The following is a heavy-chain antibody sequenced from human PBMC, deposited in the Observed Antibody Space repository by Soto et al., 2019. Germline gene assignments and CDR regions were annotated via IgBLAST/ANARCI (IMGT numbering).Heavy chain of an antibody. J-gene: IGHJ4*02. CDR3: ARVCYGDYGVYHY. CDR1: GFTFSSYW. V-gene: IGHV3-74*01. D-gene: IGHD4-17*01. CDR2: INSDGSSI. Sequence: EVQMVESGGGLVQPGGSLRLSCEASGFTFSSYWMHWVRQAPGKGLVWVSRINSDGSSISYVDSVKGRFTISRDNAKNTLYLQMNSLRDEDTAIYYCARVCYGDYGVYHYWGQGTPVTVSS.